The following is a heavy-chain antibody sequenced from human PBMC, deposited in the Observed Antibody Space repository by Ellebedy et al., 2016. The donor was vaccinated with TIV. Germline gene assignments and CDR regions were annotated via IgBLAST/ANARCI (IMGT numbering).Heavy chain of an antibody. D-gene: IGHD3-22*01. CDR2: ISAYNGNT. V-gene: IGHV1-18*01. Sequence: AASVKVSCKASGYTFTSYGISWVRQAPGQGLEWMGWISAYNGNTNYAQKLQGRVTMTTDTSTSTAYMELRSLRSDDTAVYYCARDVAMIVVVSEREGYYGMDVWGQGTTVTVSS. CDR1: GYTFTSYG. J-gene: IGHJ6*02. CDR3: ARDVAMIVVVSEREGYYGMDV.